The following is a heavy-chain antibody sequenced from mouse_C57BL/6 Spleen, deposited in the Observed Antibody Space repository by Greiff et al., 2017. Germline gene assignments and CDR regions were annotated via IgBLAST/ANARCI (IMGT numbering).Heavy chain of an antibody. CDR1: GFTFSSYA. V-gene: IGHV5-9-1*02. CDR2: ISSGGDYI. J-gene: IGHJ1*03. CDR3: TRDGYYRYFDG. D-gene: IGHD2-3*01. Sequence: DVLLVESGEGLVKPGGSLKLSCAASGFTFSSYAMSWVRQTPEKRLEWVAYISSGGDYIYYADTVKGRFTISRDNARNTLYLQMSSLKSEDTAMYYCTRDGYYRYFDGWGTGTTVTVSS.